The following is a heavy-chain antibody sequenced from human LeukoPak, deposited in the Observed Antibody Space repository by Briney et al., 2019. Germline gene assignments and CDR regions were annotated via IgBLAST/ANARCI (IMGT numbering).Heavy chain of an antibody. V-gene: IGHV3-23*01. Sequence: HPGGSLRLSCAASGFTFSSYSMNWVRQAPGKGLEWVSAISGSGGSTYYADSVKGRFTISRDNSKNTLYLQMNSLRAEDTAVYYCAKAKTMVRGVIPHFFDYWGQGTLVTVSS. CDR2: ISGSGGST. D-gene: IGHD3-10*01. J-gene: IGHJ4*02. CDR3: AKAKTMVRGVIPHFFDY. CDR1: GFTFSSYS.